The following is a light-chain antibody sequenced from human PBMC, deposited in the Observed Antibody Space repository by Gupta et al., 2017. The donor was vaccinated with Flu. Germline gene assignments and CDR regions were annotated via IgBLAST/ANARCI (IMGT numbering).Light chain of an antibody. CDR1: QGVSTA. Sequence: EVVLTQSPATLSLSPGERATISCRASQGVSTALAWYQHKPGQAPSLLIFDASDRATGIPARFSGSGSGTDFTLTISSLEPEDIAVYYCQQYKSCPPITFGQGTRLEIK. J-gene: IGKJ5*01. CDR3: QQYKSCPPIT. V-gene: IGKV3-11*01. CDR2: DAS.